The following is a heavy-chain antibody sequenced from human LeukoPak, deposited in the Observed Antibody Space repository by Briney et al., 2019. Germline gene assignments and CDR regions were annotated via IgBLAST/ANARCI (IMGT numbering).Heavy chain of an antibody. V-gene: IGHV5-51*01. J-gene: IGHJ4*02. CDR1: GYNFTTYW. D-gene: IGHD2-21*02. CDR3: ARLGPPNCGGDCYSDY. CDR2: IYPGDSDT. Sequence: GESLKISCKGSGYNFTTYWIGWVRQLPGKGLEWRAMIYPGDSDTRYSPSFQGQVTISADKSIRTAYLQWSSLRASDTAMYYCARLGPPNCGGDCYSDYWGQGTLSTVSS.